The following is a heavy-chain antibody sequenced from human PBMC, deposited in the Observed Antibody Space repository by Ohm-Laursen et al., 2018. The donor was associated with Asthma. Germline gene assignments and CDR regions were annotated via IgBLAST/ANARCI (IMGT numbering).Heavy chain of an antibody. CDR2: INHGGRT. CDR1: GGSLNGYY. V-gene: IGHV4-34*01. J-gene: IGHJ4*02. D-gene: IGHD5-18*01. CDR3: ARVASYEDS. Sequence: GTLSLTCAVNGGSLNGYYWSWIRQPPGKGLEWIGEINHGGRTYYNPSLKSRVLISVDTSKNQFSLKLSSVTAADTAVYYCARVASYEDSWGQGALVTVSS.